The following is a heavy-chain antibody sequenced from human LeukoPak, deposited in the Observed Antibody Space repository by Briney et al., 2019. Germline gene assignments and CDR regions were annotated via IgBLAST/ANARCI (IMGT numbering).Heavy chain of an antibody. V-gene: IGHV1-69*04. J-gene: IGHJ4*02. CDR3: AREPGHSTCYFDF. D-gene: IGHD1-14*01. CDR1: GGTFSSYA. Sequence: SVKVSCKASGGTFSSYAISWVRQAPGQGLEWMGRIIPILGIANYAQKFQGRVTITADKSTSTAYMELSSLRSEDTAVYYCAREPGHSTCYFDFWGQGTLVTVSS. CDR2: IIPILGIA.